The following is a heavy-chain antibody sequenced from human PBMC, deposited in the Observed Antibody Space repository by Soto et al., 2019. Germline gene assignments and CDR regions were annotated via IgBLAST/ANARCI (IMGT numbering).Heavy chain of an antibody. CDR1: GFTVSSNY. CDR2: IYSGGST. D-gene: IGHD3-3*01. Sequence: EVQLVESGGGLIQPGGSLRLSCAASGFTVSSNYMSWVRQAPGKGLEWVSVIYSGGSTYYADSVKGRFTISRDNSKNTLYLQMNSLRAEDTAVYYCATVSGYYTLYFDYWGQGTLVTVSS. V-gene: IGHV3-53*01. CDR3: ATVSGYYTLYFDY. J-gene: IGHJ4*02.